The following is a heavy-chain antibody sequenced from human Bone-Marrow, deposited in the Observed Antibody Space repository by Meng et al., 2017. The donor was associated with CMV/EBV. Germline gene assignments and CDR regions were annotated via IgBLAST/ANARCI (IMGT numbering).Heavy chain of an antibody. J-gene: IGHJ3*02. V-gene: IGHV3-74*01. CDR2: INGDGT. CDR3: ARDSYYDSSGYYDAYDI. Sequence: GGSLRLSCAASGFTFSRYWMHWVRQAPGKGLVWVSRINGDGTSYADSVKGRFTISRDNAKNTLYLQMNSLRAEDTAMYYCARDSYYDSSGYYDAYDIWGQGTMVTVS. D-gene: IGHD3-22*01. CDR1: GFTFSRYW.